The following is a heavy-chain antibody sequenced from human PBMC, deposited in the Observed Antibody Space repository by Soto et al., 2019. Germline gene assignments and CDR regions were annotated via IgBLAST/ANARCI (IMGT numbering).Heavy chain of an antibody. D-gene: IGHD3-10*01. V-gene: IGHV1-18*04. CDR3: ARDDRVTMVRGVPNWFDP. J-gene: IGHJ5*02. Sequence: QVQLVQSGAEVKKPGASVKVSCKASGYTFTSYGISWVRQAPGQGLEWMGWISAYNGNTNYAQKLQGRVTMTTDTSTSTAYMELRSLRSYDTAVYYCARDDRVTMVRGVPNWFDPWGQGTLVTVSS. CDR1: GYTFTSYG. CDR2: ISAYNGNT.